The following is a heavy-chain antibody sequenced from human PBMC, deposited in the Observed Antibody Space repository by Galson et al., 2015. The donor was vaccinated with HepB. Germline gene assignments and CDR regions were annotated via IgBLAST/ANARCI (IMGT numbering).Heavy chain of an antibody. CDR3: ARENTMVQGVTTGGNWFDP. D-gene: IGHD3-10*01. CDR1: GFTFSDYY. V-gene: IGHV3-11*01. Sequence: SLRLSCAASGFTFSDYYMSWIRQAPGKGLEWVSYISSSGSTIYYADSVKGRFTISRDNAKNSLYLQMNSLRAEDTAVYYCARENTMVQGVTTGGNWFDPWGQGTLVTVSS. CDR2: ISSSGSTI. J-gene: IGHJ5*02.